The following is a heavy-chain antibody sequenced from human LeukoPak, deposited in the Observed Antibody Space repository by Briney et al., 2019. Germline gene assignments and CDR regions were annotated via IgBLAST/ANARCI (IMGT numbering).Heavy chain of an antibody. CDR1: GFTFSSYA. Sequence: GGSLRLSCAASGFTFSSYAMHWVRQAPGKGLEWVAVISYDGSIKYYADSVKGRFTISRNISKSTLSLQMNSLRAEDTALYYCARDLSNVPGQYWGQGTLVTVSS. CDR2: ISYDGSIK. CDR3: ARDLSNVPGQY. D-gene: IGHD3-10*02. J-gene: IGHJ4*02. V-gene: IGHV3-30-3*01.